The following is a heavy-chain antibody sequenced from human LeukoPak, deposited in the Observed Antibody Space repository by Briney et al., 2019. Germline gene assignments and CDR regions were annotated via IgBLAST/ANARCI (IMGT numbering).Heavy chain of an antibody. J-gene: IGHJ4*02. D-gene: IGHD3-9*01. CDR2: IYYSGST. Sequence: SETLSLTCTVSGGSISSGDYYWSWIRQPPGKGLEWIGYIYYSGSTYYNPSLKSRVTISVDTSKNQFSLKLSSVTAADTAVYYCARESNYDILTGYYTDYWGQGTLVTVSS. CDR3: ARESNYDILTGYYTDY. V-gene: IGHV4-30-4*01. CDR1: GGSISSGDYY.